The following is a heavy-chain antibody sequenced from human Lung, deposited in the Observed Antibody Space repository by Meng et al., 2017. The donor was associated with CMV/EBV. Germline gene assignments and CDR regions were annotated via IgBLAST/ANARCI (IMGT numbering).Heavy chain of an antibody. CDR2: VTPIVGIP. Sequence: SXXVSXKTSGGTFSDYTISWVRQAPGQGLEWMGRVTPIVGIPRYAQIFQDRVTITADKFTSTTYMELTGLTSTDTAVHYCATSQCSSANCRDAYNWFDSWGQGNXV. V-gene: IGHV1-69*02. CDR3: ATSQCSSANCRDAYNWFDS. J-gene: IGHJ5*01. CDR1: GGTFSDYT. D-gene: IGHD2-2*01.